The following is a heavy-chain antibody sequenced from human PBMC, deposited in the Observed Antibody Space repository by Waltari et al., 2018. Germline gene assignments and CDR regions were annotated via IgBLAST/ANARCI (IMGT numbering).Heavy chain of an antibody. CDR3: ARGGYTVKAYYYGMDV. J-gene: IGHJ6*02. CDR2: MNPNSGNT. V-gene: IGHV1-8*01. Sequence: QVQLVQSGAEVKKPGASVKVSCKASGYTFPSYDINWVRPATGQGLEWMGWMNPNSGNTGYEQKFQGRVTMTRNTSISTAYMELSSLRSEDTAVYYCARGGYTVKAYYYGMDVWGQGTTVTVSS. CDR1: GYTFPSYD. D-gene: IGHD4-4*01.